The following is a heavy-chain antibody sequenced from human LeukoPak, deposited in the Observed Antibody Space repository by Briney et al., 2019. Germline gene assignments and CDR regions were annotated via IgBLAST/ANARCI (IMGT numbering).Heavy chain of an antibody. CDR1: GYTFTNYW. V-gene: IGHV5-51*01. J-gene: IGHJ4*02. CDR3: ARLLYYDFWSGYYL. Sequence: GESLKISCKGSGYTFTNYWIGWVRQMPGKGLEWMGIIYPGDSDTTYSPSFQGQVTFSADKSISTAYLQWSSLKASDTAMYYCARLLYYDFWSGYYLWGQGTLVTVSS. CDR2: IYPGDSDT. D-gene: IGHD3-3*01.